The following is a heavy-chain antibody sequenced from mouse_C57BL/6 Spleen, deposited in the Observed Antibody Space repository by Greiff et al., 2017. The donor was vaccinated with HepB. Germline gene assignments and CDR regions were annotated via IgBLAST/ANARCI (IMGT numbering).Heavy chain of an antibody. Sequence: VKLMESGAELVRPGASVTLSCKASGYTFTDYEMHWVKQTPVHGLEWIGAIDPETGGTAYNQKFKGKAILTADKSSSTAYMELRSLTSEDSAVYYCTGPLGYWGQGTSVTVSS. CDR2: IDPETGGT. J-gene: IGHJ4*01. CDR3: TGPLGY. CDR1: GYTFTDYE. V-gene: IGHV1-15*01.